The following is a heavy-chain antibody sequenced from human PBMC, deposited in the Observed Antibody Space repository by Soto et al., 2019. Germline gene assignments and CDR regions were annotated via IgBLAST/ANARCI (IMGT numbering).Heavy chain of an antibody. CDR2: ISSSSSTI. CDR1: GFTFSSYS. D-gene: IGHD6-19*01. J-gene: IGHJ4*02. V-gene: IGHV3-48*01. CDR3: AREHSSGWQLENYFDY. Sequence: QPGGSLRLSCAASGFTFSSYSMNWVRQAPGKGLEWVSYISSSSSTIYYADSVKGRFTISRDNAKNSLYLQMNSLRAEDTAVYYCAREHSSGWQLENYFDYWGQGTLVTVSS.